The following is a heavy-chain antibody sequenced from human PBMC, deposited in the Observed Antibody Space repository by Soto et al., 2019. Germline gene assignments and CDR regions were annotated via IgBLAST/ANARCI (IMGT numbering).Heavy chain of an antibody. Sequence: EVQLLESGGGLVQPGGSLRLSCAASGFTFSSYAMSWVRQAPGKGLEWVSAISGSGGSTYYADSVMGRFTISRDNSKNTLYLQMNSLRAEDTAVYYCAKAPGGYCSGGSCYDFDYWGQGTLVTVSS. CDR3: AKAPGGYCSGGSCYDFDY. CDR2: ISGSGGST. J-gene: IGHJ4*02. CDR1: GFTFSSYA. D-gene: IGHD2-15*01. V-gene: IGHV3-23*01.